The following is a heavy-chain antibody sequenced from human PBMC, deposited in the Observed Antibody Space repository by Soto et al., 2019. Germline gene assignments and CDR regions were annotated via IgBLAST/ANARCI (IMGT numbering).Heavy chain of an antibody. CDR2: ISYDGTNK. CDR3: AKDRRNGMDV. CDR1: GFTFRSYG. Sequence: PGGSLRLSCAASGFTFRSYGMHWVRQAPGKGLEWVAVISYDGTNKYYADSVKGRFTISRDNSKNTLYLQMNSLRAEDTAVYYCAKDRRNGMDVWGQGTTVTVSS. V-gene: IGHV3-30*18. J-gene: IGHJ6*02.